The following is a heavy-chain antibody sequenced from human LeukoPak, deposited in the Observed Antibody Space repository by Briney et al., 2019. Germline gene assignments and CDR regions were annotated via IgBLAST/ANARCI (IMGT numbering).Heavy chain of an antibody. CDR3: ARTLVPASKGAFGI. CDR1: DGSISGYY. V-gene: IGHV4-4*07. D-gene: IGHD2-2*01. Sequence: SETLSLTCTVSDGSISGYYWSWIRQPAGKGLEWIGRIYISGSTDYNPSLKSRVTMSVDTSKNQFSLKLSSVTAADTAVYYCARTLVPASKGAFGIWGQGTMVAVSS. CDR2: IYISGST. J-gene: IGHJ3*02.